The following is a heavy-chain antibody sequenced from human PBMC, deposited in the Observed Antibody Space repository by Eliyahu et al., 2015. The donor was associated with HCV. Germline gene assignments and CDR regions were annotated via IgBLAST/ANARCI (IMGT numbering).Heavy chain of an antibody. CDR1: GYTFTGYY. CDR3: AGGIAARPRGRNYYYYGMDV. CDR2: INPNSGGT. J-gene: IGHJ6*02. V-gene: IGHV1-2*02. Sequence: QVQLVQSEAEVKKPGASVKVSCKASGYTFTGYYMHWVRQAPGQGLEWMGWINPNSGGTNYAQKFQGRVTMTRDTSISTAYMELSRLRSDDTAVYYCAGGIAARPRGRNYYYYGMDVWGQGTTVTVSS. D-gene: IGHD6-6*01.